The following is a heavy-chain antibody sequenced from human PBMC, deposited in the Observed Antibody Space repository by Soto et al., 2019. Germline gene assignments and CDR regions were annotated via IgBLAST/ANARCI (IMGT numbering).Heavy chain of an antibody. CDR2: ISGSGGGT. CDR1: GFTFSTYA. J-gene: IGHJ4*02. D-gene: IGHD4-17*01. Sequence: EVQLLESGGGLVQPGGSLSLSCAASGFTFSTYAMNWLRQAPGKGLEWVSTISGSGGGTYYADSVKGRFTISRDNPKITLDLQMISLRAEATAVYYCAKAGGLDGDSVPVLYDFDYWGQGTLVTVSS. CDR3: AKAGGLDGDSVPVLYDFDY. V-gene: IGHV3-23*01.